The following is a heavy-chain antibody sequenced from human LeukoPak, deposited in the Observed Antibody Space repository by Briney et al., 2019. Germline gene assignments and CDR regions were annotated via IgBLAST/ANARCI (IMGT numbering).Heavy chain of an antibody. CDR1: GGSISSSNW. Sequence: KSSETLSLTCAVSGGSISSSNWWSWVRQPPGKGLEWIGEIYHSGSTNYNPSLKSRVTISVDTSKNQFSLKLSSVTAADTAVYYCARHGGILWFGINWFDPWGQGTLVTVSP. D-gene: IGHD3-10*01. CDR3: ARHGGILWFGINWFDP. CDR2: IYHSGST. J-gene: IGHJ5*02. V-gene: IGHV4-4*02.